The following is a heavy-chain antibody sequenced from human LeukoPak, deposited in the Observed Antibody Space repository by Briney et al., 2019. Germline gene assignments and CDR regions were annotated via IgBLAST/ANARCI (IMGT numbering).Heavy chain of an antibody. CDR3: ARADWNDYGMDV. CDR2: ISSSSSYI. D-gene: IGHD1-1*01. CDR1: GLTFSSYS. Sequence: GGSLRLSCAASGLTFSSYSMNWVRQAPGKGLEWVSSISSSSSYIYYADSVKGRFTISRDNAKNSLYLQMNSLRAEDTAVYYCARADWNDYGMDVWGQGTTVTVSS. J-gene: IGHJ6*02. V-gene: IGHV3-21*01.